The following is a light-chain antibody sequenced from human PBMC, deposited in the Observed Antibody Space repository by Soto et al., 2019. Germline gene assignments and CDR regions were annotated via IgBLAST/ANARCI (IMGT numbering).Light chain of an antibody. CDR3: SSYTTNTTPYL. CDR2: DVT. CDR1: NSDVGGYNS. J-gene: IGLJ1*01. V-gene: IGLV2-14*01. Sequence: QSALTQPASMSGSPGQSITISCTGTNSDVGGYNSVSWYQQHPGKAPKLMIYDVTNRPSGVSSRFSGSKSGNTASLTISGLQAEDEADYYCSSYTTNTTPYLFGTGPKV.